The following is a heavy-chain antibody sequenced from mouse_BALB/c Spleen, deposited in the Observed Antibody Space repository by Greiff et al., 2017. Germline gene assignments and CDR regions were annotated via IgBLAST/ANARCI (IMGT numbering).Heavy chain of an antibody. J-gene: IGHJ3*01. Sequence: EVKLVESGGGLVKPGGSLKLSCAASGFTFSSYAMSWVRQTPEKRLEWVASISSGGSTYYPDSVKGRFTISRDNARNILYLQMSSLRSEDTAMYYCARGRSDDGYYWFAYWGQGTLVTVSA. CDR2: ISSGGST. D-gene: IGHD2-3*01. CDR1: GFTFSSYA. V-gene: IGHV5-6-5*01. CDR3: ARGRSDDGYYWFAY.